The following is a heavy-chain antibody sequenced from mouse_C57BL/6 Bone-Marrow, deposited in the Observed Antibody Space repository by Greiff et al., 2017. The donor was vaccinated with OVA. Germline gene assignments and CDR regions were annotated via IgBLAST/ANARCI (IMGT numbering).Heavy chain of an antibody. V-gene: IGHV14-3*01. Sequence: VQLQQSVAELVRPGASVKLSCTASGFNINNTYLHWLKQRHEQGLEWIGRIDPANGNTKYAPKFQGKATITADTSSNTAYLQISSLTAEDTAICYCARSNPFDYWGQGTTLTVSS. CDR2: IDPANGNT. CDR3: ARSNPFDY. D-gene: IGHD2-5*01. J-gene: IGHJ2*01. CDR1: GFNINNTY.